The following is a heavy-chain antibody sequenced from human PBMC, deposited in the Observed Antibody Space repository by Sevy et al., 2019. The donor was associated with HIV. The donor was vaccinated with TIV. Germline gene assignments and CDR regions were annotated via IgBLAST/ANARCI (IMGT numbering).Heavy chain of an antibody. CDR1: GFTFSSYA. CDR3: AKDRWRQQLVRQPYYFDY. CDR2: ISGSGGST. J-gene: IGHJ4*02. V-gene: IGHV3-23*01. Sequence: GGSLRLSCAASGFTFSSYAMSWVRQAPGKGLEWVSAISGSGGSTYYADSVKGRFTISRDNSKNTLYLQMNSLSAEDTAVYYCAKDRWRQQLVRQPYYFDYWGQGTLVTVSS. D-gene: IGHD6-13*01.